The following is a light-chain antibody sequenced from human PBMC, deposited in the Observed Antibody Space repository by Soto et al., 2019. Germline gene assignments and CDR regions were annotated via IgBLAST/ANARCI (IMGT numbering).Light chain of an antibody. J-gene: IGLJ3*02. V-gene: IGLV2-14*01. CDR1: SSDVGGYDY. CDR2: DVS. CDR3: SSDTSSSPWV. Sequence: QSALTQPASVSGSPGQSVTISCTGTSSDVGGYDYVSWYQQHPGKAPKLMIYDVSDRPSGVSNRFSGSKSGNTASLTISGLQAEDEDDYYCSSDTSSSPWVFGGGTKVTVL.